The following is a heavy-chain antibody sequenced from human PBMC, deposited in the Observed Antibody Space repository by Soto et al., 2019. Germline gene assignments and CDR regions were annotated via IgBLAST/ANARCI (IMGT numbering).Heavy chain of an antibody. CDR3: AKEIHHCGGVSCYSVDY. Sequence: ASVKVSCKASGYTFTSYGISWVRQAPGQGLEWMGWISAYNGNTNYAQKLQGRVTMTTDTSTSTAYMELRSLRSDDTAVYYCAKEIHHCGGVSCYSVDYWGQGTLLTVSS. J-gene: IGHJ4*02. V-gene: IGHV1-18*01. CDR1: GYTFTSYG. D-gene: IGHD2-15*01. CDR2: ISAYNGNT.